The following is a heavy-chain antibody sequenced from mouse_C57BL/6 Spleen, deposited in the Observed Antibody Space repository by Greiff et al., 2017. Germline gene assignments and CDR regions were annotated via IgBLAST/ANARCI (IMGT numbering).Heavy chain of an antibody. J-gene: IGHJ3*01. V-gene: IGHV1-26*01. Sequence: EVQLQQSGPELVKPGASVKISCKASGYTFTDYYMNWVKQSHGKSLEWIGDINPNNGGTSYNQKFKGKATLTVDKSSSTAYMELRSLTSEDSAVYYCARSGVYYGGFAYWGQGTLVTVSA. CDR1: GYTFTDYY. D-gene: IGHD2-1*01. CDR2: INPNNGGT. CDR3: ARSGVYYGGFAY.